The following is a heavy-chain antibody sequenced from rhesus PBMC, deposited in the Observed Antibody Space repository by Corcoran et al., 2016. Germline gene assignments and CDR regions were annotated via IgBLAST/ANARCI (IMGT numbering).Heavy chain of an antibody. J-gene: IGHJ4*01. CDR1: GGSSSSSY. V-gene: IGHV4-169*02. D-gene: IGHD3-3*01. CDR3: ASGDYYFDY. CDR2: IYGSGSST. Sequence: QLQLQESGPGLVKPSETLSVTCAVSGGSSSSSYWSWIRQASGKGLEWIGDIYGSGSSTNYNPSLKSRVTLSVDTSKNQLSLKLSSVTAADTAVYYCASGDYYFDYWGQGVLVTVSS.